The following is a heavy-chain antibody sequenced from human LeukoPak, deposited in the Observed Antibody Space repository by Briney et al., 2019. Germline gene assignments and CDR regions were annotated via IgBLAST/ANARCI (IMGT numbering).Heavy chain of an antibody. CDR1: GFTFSSYS. J-gene: IGHJ4*02. CDR2: ISSSSSYI. CDR3: ARVTAYYYDSSGYFDQ. V-gene: IGHV3-21*01. Sequence: PGGSLRLSCAASGFTFSSYSMNWVRQAPGKGLEWVSSISSSSSYIYYADSVKGRFTISRDNAKNSLYLQMNSLRAEDTAVYYCARVTAYYYDSSGYFDQWGQGTLVTFSS. D-gene: IGHD3-22*01.